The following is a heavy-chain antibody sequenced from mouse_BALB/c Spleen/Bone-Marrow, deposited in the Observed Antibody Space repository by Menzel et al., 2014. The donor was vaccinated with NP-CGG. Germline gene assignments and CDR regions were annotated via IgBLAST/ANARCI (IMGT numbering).Heavy chain of an antibody. CDR1: GYTFTSYW. J-gene: IGHJ2*01. V-gene: IGHV1-69*02. CDR3: ARNWVYFDY. Sequence: QVQLQQPGAELVKPGAPVKLSCKASGYTFTSYWMNWVKQRPGRGLEWIGRIDPSDSETHYNQKFKDKATLTVDKSSCTAYIQLSSLTSEDSAVYYCARNWVYFDYWGQGTTLTVSS. CDR2: IDPSDSET. D-gene: IGHD4-1*01.